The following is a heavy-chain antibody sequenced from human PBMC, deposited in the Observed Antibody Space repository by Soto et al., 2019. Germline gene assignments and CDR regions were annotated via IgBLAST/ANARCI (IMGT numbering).Heavy chain of an antibody. J-gene: IGHJ4*02. CDR3: AKVGYDTYGYYLWSLDY. Sequence: GGSLRLSCAASGFTFSTNAMSWVRQAPGMGLEFVSLISGSGNTIYYADSVKGRFTISRDNSKNTVSLQMNSLRAEDTAVYYCAKVGYDTYGYYLWSLDYWGQGTMVTVSS. D-gene: IGHD3-3*01. CDR2: ISGSGNTI. CDR1: GFTFSTNA. V-gene: IGHV3-23*01.